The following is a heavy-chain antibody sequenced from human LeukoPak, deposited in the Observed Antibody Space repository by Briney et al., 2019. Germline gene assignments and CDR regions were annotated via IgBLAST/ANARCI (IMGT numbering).Heavy chain of an antibody. J-gene: IGHJ4*02. Sequence: GGSLRLSCAASGFTVSSNYMSWVRQAPGKGLEWVSVIYSGGSTYYADSVKGRFTISRDNSKNTLYLQMNSLRAEHTAVYYCARDVFGEVQFDYWGQGTLVTVSS. CDR2: IYSGGST. D-gene: IGHD1-1*01. CDR1: GFTVSSNY. CDR3: ARDVFGEVQFDY. V-gene: IGHV3-66*02.